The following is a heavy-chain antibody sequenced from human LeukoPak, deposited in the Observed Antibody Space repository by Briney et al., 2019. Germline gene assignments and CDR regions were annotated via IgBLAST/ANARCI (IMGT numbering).Heavy chain of an antibody. D-gene: IGHD3-22*01. V-gene: IGHV3-15*01. J-gene: IGHJ4*02. CDR2: IKGKTDGGTT. CDR1: GFTFSNAW. CDR3: TTGVIQYYYDSSGYLY. Sequence: PGGSLRLSCAASGFTFSNAWMSWVRQAPRKGLEWVGRIKGKTDGGTTDYAAPVKGRFTISRDDSKNTLYLQMNSLKTEDTAVYYCTTGVIQYYYDSSGYLYWGQGTLVTVSS.